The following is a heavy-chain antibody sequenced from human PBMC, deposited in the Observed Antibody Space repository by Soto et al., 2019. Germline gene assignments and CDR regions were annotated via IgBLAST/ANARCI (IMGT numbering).Heavy chain of an antibody. Sequence: QVQLQQSGPGLVKPSQTLSLTCTVSGDSISSDYYHWTWIRQSPGKGLEWIGYIHHSGSILYNPSLKSRVTLSVDTSKNQFSRHLSSVTAADTAVYFCDREDDVGDSLDVGGQGTTVTVSS. CDR1: GDSISSDYYH. CDR2: IHHSGSI. J-gene: IGHJ6*02. CDR3: DREDDVGDSLDV. D-gene: IGHD2-21*02. V-gene: IGHV4-30-4*08.